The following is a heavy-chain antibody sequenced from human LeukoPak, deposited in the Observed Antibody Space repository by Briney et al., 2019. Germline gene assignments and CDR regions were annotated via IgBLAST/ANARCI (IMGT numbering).Heavy chain of an antibody. D-gene: IGHD1-26*01. Sequence: GGSLRLSCAASGFTFDDYAMHWVRQAPGQGLELVSGISWNSGSIGYADSVKGRFTISRDNAKNSLYLQMNSLRPEDTALYYCAALDSGNYYGDYWGQGTLVTVSS. CDR2: ISWNSGSI. J-gene: IGHJ4*02. V-gene: IGHV3-9*01. CDR3: AALDSGNYYGDY. CDR1: GFTFDDYA.